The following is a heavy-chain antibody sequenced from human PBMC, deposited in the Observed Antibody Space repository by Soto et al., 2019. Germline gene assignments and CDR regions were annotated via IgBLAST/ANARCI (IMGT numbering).Heavy chain of an antibody. J-gene: IGHJ6*02. CDR1: GFTFSSYA. CDR3: TSDYYGMDV. Sequence: EVQLLESGGGLVQPGGSLRLSCAASGFTFSSYAMSWVRQAPGKGLEWVSAISGSGGSTNYADSVKGRFTTSRDNSKNTLYLQMNSLRAEDTAVYYCTSDYYGMDVWGQGTTVTVSS. CDR2: ISGSGGST. V-gene: IGHV3-23*01.